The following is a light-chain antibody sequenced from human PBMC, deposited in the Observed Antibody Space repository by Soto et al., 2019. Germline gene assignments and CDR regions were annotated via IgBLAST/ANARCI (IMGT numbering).Light chain of an antibody. CDR1: SSNIGAGYD. CDR2: GNS. V-gene: IGLV1-40*01. Sequence: QSVLTQPPSVSGAPGQRVTISCTGSSSNIGAGYDVHWYQQLPGTAPKLLIYGNSNRPSGVPDRFSGSKSGTSASLAITGLQAEDEADYYCQSYDSSLSGSVXGGGXKLTVL. J-gene: IGLJ3*02. CDR3: QSYDSSLSGSV.